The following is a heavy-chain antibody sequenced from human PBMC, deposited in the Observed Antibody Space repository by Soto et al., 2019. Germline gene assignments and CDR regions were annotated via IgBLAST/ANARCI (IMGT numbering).Heavy chain of an antibody. V-gene: IGHV4-4*02. CDR2: IYHSGST. J-gene: IGHJ4*02. Sequence: QVQLQESGPGLVKPSGTLSLTCVVSEDSISSNNWWNWVRQPPGKGLEWIGEIYHSGSTNYNPSLKSRVTISVDKFKNELSRKVSSLTAADTAVYYCASSSSRSLFDSWGQGVLVTVSA. CDR1: EDSISSNNW. CDR3: ASSSSRSLFDS. D-gene: IGHD6-13*01.